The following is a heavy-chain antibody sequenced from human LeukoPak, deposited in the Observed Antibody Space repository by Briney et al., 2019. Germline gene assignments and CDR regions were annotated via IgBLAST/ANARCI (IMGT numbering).Heavy chain of an antibody. J-gene: IGHJ4*01. CDR3: AREVPENGYNTYFDY. Sequence: SVKVSCKASGGTFSSYAISWVRQAPGQGLEWMGGIIPIFGTANYAQKFQGRVTITTDESTSTAYMELSSLRSEDTAVYYCAREVPENGYNTYFDYWGQEPWSPSPQ. CDR1: GGTFSSYA. D-gene: IGHD5-24*01. V-gene: IGHV1-69*05. CDR2: IIPIFGTA.